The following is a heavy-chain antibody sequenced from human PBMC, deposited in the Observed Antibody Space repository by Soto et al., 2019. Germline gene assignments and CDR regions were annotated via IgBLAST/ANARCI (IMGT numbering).Heavy chain of an antibody. J-gene: IGHJ3*02. Sequence: ASVKVSCKASGYTFTSYGISWVRQAPGQGLEWMGWISAYNGNTNYAQKLQGRVTMTTDTSTSTAYMERRSLRSEDTAVYYCARGPKYGSLYAFDIWGQGKMVTVSS. D-gene: IGHD3-10*01. V-gene: IGHV1-18*04. CDR2: ISAYNGNT. CDR3: ARGPKYGSLYAFDI. CDR1: GYTFTSYG.